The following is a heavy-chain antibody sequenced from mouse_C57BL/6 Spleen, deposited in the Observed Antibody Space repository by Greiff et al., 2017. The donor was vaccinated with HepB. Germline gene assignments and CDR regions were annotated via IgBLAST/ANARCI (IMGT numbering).Heavy chain of an antibody. J-gene: IGHJ3*01. CDR2: INPYNGDT. V-gene: IGHV1-20*01. CDR1: GYSFTGYF. D-gene: IGHD2-4*01. CDR3: AGYDYDGFAY. Sequence: VQLKQSGPELVKPGDSVKISCKASGYSFTGYFMNWVMQSHGKSLEWIGRINPYNGDTFYNQKFKGKATLTGDKSSSTAHMELRSLTSEDSAVYYCAGYDYDGFAYWGQGTLVTVSA.